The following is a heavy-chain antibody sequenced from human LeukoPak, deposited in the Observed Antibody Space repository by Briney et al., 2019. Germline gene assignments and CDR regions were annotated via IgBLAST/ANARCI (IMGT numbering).Heavy chain of an antibody. CDR2: LYTSGST. Sequence: SETLSLTCTVSGGSISSYYWSWIRQPAGKGLEWIGRLYTSGSTKYNPSLRSRVTMSIDTSKNQFSLRLSSVTAADTAVYYCARDSLATGFDYWGQGALVTVSS. D-gene: IGHD1-14*01. CDR3: ARDSLATGFDY. J-gene: IGHJ4*02. V-gene: IGHV4-4*07. CDR1: GGSISSYY.